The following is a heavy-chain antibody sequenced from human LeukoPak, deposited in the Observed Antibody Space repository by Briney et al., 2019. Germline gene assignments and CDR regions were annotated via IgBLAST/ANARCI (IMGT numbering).Heavy chain of an antibody. V-gene: IGHV4-39*01. CDR1: GGSISSSSYY. CDR3: ARQVGATEHDH. D-gene: IGHD1-26*01. CDR2: ISYSGST. Sequence: SETLSLTCTVSGGSISSSSYYWGWIRQPPGKGLEWIGSISYSGSTYYNPSLKSRVTISVDTSKNQFSLKLSSVTAADTAAYYCARQVGATEHDHWGQGTLVTVSS. J-gene: IGHJ4*02.